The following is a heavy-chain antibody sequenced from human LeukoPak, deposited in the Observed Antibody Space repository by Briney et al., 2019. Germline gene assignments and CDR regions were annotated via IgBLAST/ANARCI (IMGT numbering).Heavy chain of an antibody. V-gene: IGHV1-69*13. Sequence: GASVKVSCKASGGTFSSYAISWVRQAPGQGLEWMGGIIPIFGTANYAQKFQGRVTITADESTSTAYMELSSLRSEDTAVYYCAVPTVTTHSNLPYYYYYYGMDVWGQGTTVTVSS. J-gene: IGHJ6*02. D-gene: IGHD4-17*01. CDR2: IIPIFGTA. CDR3: AVPTVTTHSNLPYYYYYYGMDV. CDR1: GGTFSSYA.